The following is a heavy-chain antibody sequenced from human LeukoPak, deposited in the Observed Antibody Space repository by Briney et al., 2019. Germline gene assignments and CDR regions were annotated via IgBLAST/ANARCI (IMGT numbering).Heavy chain of an antibody. V-gene: IGHV3-30*18. Sequence: GGSLRLSCAASGFTFSSYGMHWVRQAPGKGLEWVAVISYDGSNKYYADSVKGRFTISRDNSKNTLYLQMNSLRAEDTAVYYCAKDIRRYCSSTSCCGVVDYWGQGTLVTVSS. D-gene: IGHD2-2*01. J-gene: IGHJ4*02. CDR1: GFTFSSYG. CDR2: ISYDGSNK. CDR3: AKDIRRYCSSTSCCGVVDY.